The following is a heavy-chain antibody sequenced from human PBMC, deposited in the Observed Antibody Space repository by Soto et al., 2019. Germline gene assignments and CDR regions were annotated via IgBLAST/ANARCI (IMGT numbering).Heavy chain of an antibody. Sequence: QITLKESGPTLVKPTQTLTLTCTFSGFSLSTSGVGVGWIRQPPGKALECLALIYWDDDKRYSPSLRSRLTITKDPSKNQVVLTMTNMDPVDTATYYCAHARNPGVVTTWFDPWGQGTLVTVSS. V-gene: IGHV2-5*02. CDR3: AHARNPGVVTTWFDP. CDR2: IYWDDDK. D-gene: IGHD3-22*01. CDR1: GFSLSTSGVG. J-gene: IGHJ5*02.